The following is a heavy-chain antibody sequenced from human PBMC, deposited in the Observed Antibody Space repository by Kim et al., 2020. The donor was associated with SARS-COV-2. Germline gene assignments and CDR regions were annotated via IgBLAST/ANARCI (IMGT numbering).Heavy chain of an antibody. CDR2: ISAYNGNT. J-gene: IGHJ5*02. Sequence: ASVKVSCKASGYTFTSYGISWVRQAPGQGLEWMGWISAYNGNTNYAQKLQGRVTMTTDTSTSTAYMELRSLRSDDTAVYYCARAATVVTKRLNWFDPWGQGTLVTVSS. CDR1: GYTFTSYG. D-gene: IGHD4-17*01. CDR3: ARAATVVTKRLNWFDP. V-gene: IGHV1-18*04.